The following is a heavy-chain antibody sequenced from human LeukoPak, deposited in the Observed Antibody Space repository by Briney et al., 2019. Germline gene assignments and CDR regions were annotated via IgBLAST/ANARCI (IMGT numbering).Heavy chain of an antibody. J-gene: IGHJ4*02. CDR2: IIPMFGTA. V-gene: IGHV1-69*06. CDR1: GGTFSSYG. Sequence: SVKVSCKASGGTFSSYGISWVRQAPGQGLEWMGGIIPMFGTANYAQKFQGRVTMTADTSTSTAYMEVSRLRSDDTAVYYCARDLPHDVLMVYAISYYFDYWGQGTLVTVSS. D-gene: IGHD2-8*01. CDR3: ARDLPHDVLMVYAISYYFDY.